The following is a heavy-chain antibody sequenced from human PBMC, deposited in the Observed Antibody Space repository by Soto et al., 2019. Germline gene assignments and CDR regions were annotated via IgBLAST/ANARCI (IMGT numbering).Heavy chain of an antibody. CDR1: EFDFSNFA. Sequence: QVQLEESGGGVVQPGRSLRLSCAASEFDFSNFAMHWVRQAPGKGLEWMAVISYDGDTQYYADSAKGRFTISRDNSKNTLYLQMKSLTTEDTAVYSCVRGKWIFALRSPFDPWGEGTLVSASS. J-gene: IGHJ5*02. V-gene: IGHV3-30-3*01. D-gene: IGHD3-3*01. CDR2: ISYDGDTQ. CDR3: VRGKWIFALRSPFDP.